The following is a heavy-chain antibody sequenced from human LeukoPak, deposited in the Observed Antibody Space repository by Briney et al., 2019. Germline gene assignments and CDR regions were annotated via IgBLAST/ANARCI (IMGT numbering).Heavy chain of an antibody. CDR2: ISSDGTST. Sequence: GGSLTLSGAASGFTFSTYWMHWVRQAPGTGLVWVSRISSDGTSTDYADSVKGRFTISRDNAKNTLSLQMNSLRAEDTAVYYCARGKYTAKDYWGQGTLVTVSS. J-gene: IGHJ4*02. V-gene: IGHV3-74*01. CDR1: GFTFSTYW. D-gene: IGHD5-18*01. CDR3: ARGKYTAKDY.